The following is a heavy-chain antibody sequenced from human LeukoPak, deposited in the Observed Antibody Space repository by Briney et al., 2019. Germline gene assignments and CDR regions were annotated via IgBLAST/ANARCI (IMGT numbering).Heavy chain of an antibody. CDR3: ARDSGRGIVIRGDYFDY. V-gene: IGHV3-23*01. J-gene: IGHJ4*02. D-gene: IGHD1-26*01. Sequence: GGSLRLSCTASGFIVSSSYAMSWVRQAPGKGLEWVSAISGSGDSTYYGDSVKGRFTISRDNSKNTLYLQMNSLRAEDTAVYYCARDSGRGIVIRGDYFDYWGQGTLVTVSS. CDR2: ISGSGDST. CDR1: GFIVSSSYA.